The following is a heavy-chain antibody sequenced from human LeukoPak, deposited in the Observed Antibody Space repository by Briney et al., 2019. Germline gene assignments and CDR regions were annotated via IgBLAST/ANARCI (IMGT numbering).Heavy chain of an antibody. CDR1: GDSISTSSYC. CDR2: IYYSGIT. CDR3: ARSDYYDYRQIDF. Sequence: PSETQSLTCTVSGDSISTSSYCWGWIRQPPGKGLEWLGSIYYSGITHYNPSLKRRVTIYVDTSRNQFSLHLYSVTAADTAVFYCARSDYYDYRQIDFWGQGTLVTVSS. D-gene: IGHD3-22*01. J-gene: IGHJ4*02. V-gene: IGHV4-39*01.